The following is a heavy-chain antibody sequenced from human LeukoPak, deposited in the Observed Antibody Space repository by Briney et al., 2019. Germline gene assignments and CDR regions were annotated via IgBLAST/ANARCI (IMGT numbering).Heavy chain of an antibody. CDR2: IHYSGTS. Sequence: PSETLSLTCTVSGGSISSYYLNWIRQSPGKGLEWIGNIHYSGTSVYNPSLKSRGTISIDTSRRQFFLKLNSVTAADTAVYFCALAPNSNWFDFWGPGTLVTVSS. J-gene: IGHJ5*01. D-gene: IGHD2-8*01. CDR3: ALAPNSNWFDF. CDR1: GGSISSYY. V-gene: IGHV4-59*03.